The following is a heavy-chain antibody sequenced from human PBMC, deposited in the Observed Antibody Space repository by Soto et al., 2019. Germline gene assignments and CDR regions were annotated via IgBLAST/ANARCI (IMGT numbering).Heavy chain of an antibody. D-gene: IGHD6-19*01. Sequence: QVQLVQSGAEVKKPGSSVKVSCKASGGTFSSYAISWVRQAPGQGLEWMGGIIPIFGTANYAQKFQGRVTITADESTSTAYRELSSLRSEDTAVYYCARGGSSGWYLPFDYWGQGTLVTVSS. CDR2: IIPIFGTA. J-gene: IGHJ4*02. CDR3: ARGGSSGWYLPFDY. V-gene: IGHV1-69*12. CDR1: GGTFSSYA.